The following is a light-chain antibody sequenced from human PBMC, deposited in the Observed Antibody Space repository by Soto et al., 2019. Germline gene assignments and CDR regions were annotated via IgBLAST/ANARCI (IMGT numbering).Light chain of an antibody. CDR1: QGIRGY. V-gene: IGKV1-33*01. J-gene: IGKJ5*01. CDR3: QQYEAFPIT. Sequence: DIQMTQSPSSLSASVGDRVTITCQASQGIRGYLEWYQQKPGKPPKLLIYDATNFETGVSKRFSGSGSGTHFTLTILSLQPDDIGTFYCQQYEAFPITFGHGTRVDIK. CDR2: DAT.